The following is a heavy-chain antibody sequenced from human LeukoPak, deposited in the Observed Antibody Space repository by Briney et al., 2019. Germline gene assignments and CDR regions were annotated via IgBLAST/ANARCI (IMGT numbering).Heavy chain of an antibody. J-gene: IGHJ4*02. CDR2: IYYSGST. CDR1: GGSISSGGYY. CDR3: ARDQGRFWYGEYDS. Sequence: SETLSLTCTVSGGSISSGGYYWSWIRQHPGKGLEWIGYIYYSGSTYYNPSLKSRVTISVDTSKNQFSLKLSSVTAADTAVYFCARDQGRFWYGEYDSWGQGTLVTVSS. V-gene: IGHV4-31*03. D-gene: IGHD3-10*01.